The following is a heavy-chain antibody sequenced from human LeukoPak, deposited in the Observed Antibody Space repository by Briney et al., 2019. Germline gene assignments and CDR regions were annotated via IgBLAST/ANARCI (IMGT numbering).Heavy chain of an antibody. V-gene: IGHV3-30*03. D-gene: IGHD5-12*01. CDR2: ISYDGGNK. J-gene: IGHJ4*02. CDR3: ATDATPFRSGYDQTYLDY. Sequence: PGGSLRLSCAASGFTFSSYGMHWVRQAPGKGLEWVAVISYDGGNKYYADSVKGRFTISRDNSKNTLYLQINSLRAEDTAVFYCATDATPFRSGYDQTYLDYWGQGTLVTVSS. CDR1: GFTFSSYG.